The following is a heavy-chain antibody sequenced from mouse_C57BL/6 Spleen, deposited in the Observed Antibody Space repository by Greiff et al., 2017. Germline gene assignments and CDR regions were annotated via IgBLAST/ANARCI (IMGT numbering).Heavy chain of an antibody. V-gene: IGHV1-64*01. J-gene: IGHJ4*01. CDR1: GYTFTSYW. Sequence: VQLQQPGAELVKPGASVKLSCKASGYTFTSYWMHWVKQRPGQGLEWIGMIHPNSGSTNYNEKFKGKATLTVDKSSSTAYMQLSSLTSEDSAGYCCARGRRGAAMDYWGQGTSVTVSS. CDR2: IHPNSGST. CDR3: ARGRRGAAMDY.